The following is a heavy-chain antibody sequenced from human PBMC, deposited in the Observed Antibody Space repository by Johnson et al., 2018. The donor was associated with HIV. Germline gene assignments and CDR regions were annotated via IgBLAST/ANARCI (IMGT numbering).Heavy chain of an antibody. CDR2: IYSGGST. V-gene: IGHV3-66*01. J-gene: IGHJ3*02. CDR3: ARGGSYLTLDDAFDI. D-gene: IGHD1-26*01. Sequence: VPLVESGGGLVQPGGSLRLSCAASGFTVSSNYITWVRQAPGKGLEWVSVIYSGGSTYYADSVKCRFTVSRDNSKNTLYLQMNSLRAEDTAVYYCARGGSYLTLDDAFDIWGQGTMVTVSS. CDR1: GFTVSSNY.